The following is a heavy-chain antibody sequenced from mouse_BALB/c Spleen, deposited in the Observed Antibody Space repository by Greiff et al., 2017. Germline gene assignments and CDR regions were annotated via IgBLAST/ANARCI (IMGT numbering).Heavy chain of an antibody. D-gene: IGHD1-1*01. CDR1: GFTFSSFG. CDR3: ARKSSYGGFAY. J-gene: IGHJ3*01. V-gene: IGHV5-17*02. Sequence: EVKLVESGGGLVQPGGSRKLSCAASGFTFSSFGMHWVRQAPEKGLEWVAYISSGSSTIYYADTVKGRFTISRDNPKNTLFLQMTSLRSEDTAMYYCARKSSYGGFAYWGQGTLVTVSA. CDR2: ISSGSSTI.